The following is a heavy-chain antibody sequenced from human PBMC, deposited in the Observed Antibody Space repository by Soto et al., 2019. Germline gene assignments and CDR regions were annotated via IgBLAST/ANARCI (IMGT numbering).Heavy chain of an antibody. D-gene: IGHD6-13*01. CDR1: GGSISSSNFF. CDR3: ARAEQQLAKDY. J-gene: IGHJ4*02. CDR2: IYYTGST. Sequence: QLQLQESGPGLVKPSETLSLTCTVSGGSISSSNFFWGWIRQPPGRGLEWIGDIYYTGSTYYNPSLKSRVTISVDTANNQSSLKVRSVTAADTAVYYCARAEQQLAKDYWGQGTLVTVSS. V-gene: IGHV4-39*01.